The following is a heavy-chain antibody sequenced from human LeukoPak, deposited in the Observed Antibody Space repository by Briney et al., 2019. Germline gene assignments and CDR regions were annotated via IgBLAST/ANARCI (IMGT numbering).Heavy chain of an antibody. CDR3: ARVRLDGYVKEFYFDS. CDR1: GGSFSGYY. J-gene: IGHJ4*02. D-gene: IGHD2-2*03. Sequence: SETLSLTCAVYGGSFSGYYWSWIRQPPGKGLEWIGSIYYSGSTYYNPSLKSRVTISVDTSKNQFSLTLTSVTAADTARYFCARVRLDGYVKEFYFDSWGQGTRVTVSS. CDR2: IYYSGST. V-gene: IGHV4-34*01.